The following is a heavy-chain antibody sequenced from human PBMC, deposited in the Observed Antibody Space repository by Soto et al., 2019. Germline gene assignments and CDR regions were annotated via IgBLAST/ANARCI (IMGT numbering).Heavy chain of an antibody. Sequence: GASVKVSCKASGYTFTSDGISWVRQAPGQGLEWMGWISAYNGNTNYAQKLQGRVTMTTDTSTSTAYMELRSLRSDDTAVYYCARDVIIAEVATTQYYFDYWGQGTLVTVAS. CDR2: ISAYNGNT. CDR3: ARDVIIAEVATTQYYFDY. D-gene: IGHD5-12*01. J-gene: IGHJ4*02. V-gene: IGHV1-18*01. CDR1: GYTFTSDG.